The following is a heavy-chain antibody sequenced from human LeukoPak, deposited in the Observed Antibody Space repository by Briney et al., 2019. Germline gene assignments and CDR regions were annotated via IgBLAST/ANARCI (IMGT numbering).Heavy chain of an antibody. V-gene: IGHV3-23*01. Sequence: PGGSLRLSCAASGFTFSSYAMSWVRQAPGKGLEWVSAISGSGGSTYYADSVKGRFTISRDNSKNTLYLQMNSLRAEDTAVYYCAKDSETSGWYGRGDYYFDYWGQGTLVTVSS. CDR3: AKDSETSGWYGRGDYYFDY. J-gene: IGHJ4*02. CDR2: ISGSGGST. CDR1: GFTFSSYA. D-gene: IGHD6-19*01.